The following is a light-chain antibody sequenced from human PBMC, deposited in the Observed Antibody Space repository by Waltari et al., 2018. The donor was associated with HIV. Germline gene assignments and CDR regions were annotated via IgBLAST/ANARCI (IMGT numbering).Light chain of an antibody. CDR3: CSYSGSSTSLYV. CDR2: EVS. Sequence: QSALTQPASVSGSPGQSITISCTGTSSDVGSYNLVSWYQQHQGKAPKPWIYEVSKRPSGVSNRFSGSKYGNTASLTISGLQAEDEADYYCCSYSGSSTSLYVFGTGTKVTVL. CDR1: SSDVGSYNL. V-gene: IGLV2-23*02. J-gene: IGLJ1*01.